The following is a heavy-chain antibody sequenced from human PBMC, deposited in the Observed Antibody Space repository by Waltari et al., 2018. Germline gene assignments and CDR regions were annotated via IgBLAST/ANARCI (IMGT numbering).Heavy chain of an antibody. J-gene: IGHJ6*02. CDR3: ARQSPGVGVVPAAIEYYGMDV. CDR1: GGSISSSSYY. V-gene: IGHV4-39*01. Sequence: QLQLQESGPGLVKPSETLSLTCTVSGGSISSSSYYWGWIRQPPGKGLEWIGSIYYSGSTYYNPALNRRVTIAVDTSKNQFSRKLSSVTAADTAVYYCARQSPGVGVVPAAIEYYGMDVWGQGTTVTVSS. CDR2: IYYSGST. D-gene: IGHD2-2*01.